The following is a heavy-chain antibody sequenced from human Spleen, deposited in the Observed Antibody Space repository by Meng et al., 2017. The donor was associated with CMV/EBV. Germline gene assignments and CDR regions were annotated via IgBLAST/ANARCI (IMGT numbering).Heavy chain of an antibody. J-gene: IGHJ4*02. CDR2: ITASGGST. V-gene: IGHV3-23*01. D-gene: IGHD6-13*01. Sequence: GESLKISCAASGFPFSGYWMSWVRQAPGRGLAWVSAITASGGSTYYADSIKGRFTVSRDNSKNTLYLQMNSLRAEDTAVYYCAKAFSASWYREYYDDWGQGTLVTVSS. CDR1: GFPFSGYW. CDR3: AKAFSASWYREYYDD.